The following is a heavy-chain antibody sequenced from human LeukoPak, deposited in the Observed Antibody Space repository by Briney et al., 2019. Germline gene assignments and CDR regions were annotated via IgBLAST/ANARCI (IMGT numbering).Heavy chain of an antibody. CDR3: ARDLTVGAIGNDY. Sequence: ASVKVSCKASGYTFTGYYMQWVRQAPGQGLEWMGWINPNRGGTNYAQKFQGRVTMTRDTSISTAYMELSRLRSDDTAVYYCARDLTVGAIGNDYWGQGTLVTVSS. CDR2: INPNRGGT. CDR1: GYTFTGYY. V-gene: IGHV1-2*02. D-gene: IGHD1-26*01. J-gene: IGHJ4*02.